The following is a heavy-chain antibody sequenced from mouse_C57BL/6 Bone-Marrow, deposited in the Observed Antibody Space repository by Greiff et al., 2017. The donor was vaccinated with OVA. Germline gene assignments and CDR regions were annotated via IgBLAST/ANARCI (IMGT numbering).Heavy chain of an antibody. Sequence: VQLQQSGAELVKPGASVKLSCTASGFNIKDYYMPWVKQRTEQGLEWIGRIDPEDGETKYAPKFQGKATITADTASNTAYLQLSSLTSEDTAVYYCASPHSSGYPYYFDYWGQGTTLTVSS. CDR3: ASPHSSGYPYYFDY. J-gene: IGHJ2*01. CDR1: GFNIKDYY. CDR2: IDPEDGET. D-gene: IGHD3-2*02. V-gene: IGHV14-2*01.